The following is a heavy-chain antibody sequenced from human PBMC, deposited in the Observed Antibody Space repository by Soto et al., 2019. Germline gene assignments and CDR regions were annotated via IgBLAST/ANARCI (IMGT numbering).Heavy chain of an antibody. J-gene: IGHJ3*02. CDR3: AAVHYYDSSGYYVWGHDDAFDI. V-gene: IGHV1-58*01. D-gene: IGHD3-22*01. CDR2: IVVGSGNT. CDR1: GFTFTSSA. Sequence: SVKVSCKASGFTFTSSAVQWVRQARGQRLEWIGWIVVGSGNTNYAQKFQERVTITRDTSTSTAYMELSSLRSEDTAVYYCAAVHYYDSSGYYVWGHDDAFDIWGQGTMVTVSS.